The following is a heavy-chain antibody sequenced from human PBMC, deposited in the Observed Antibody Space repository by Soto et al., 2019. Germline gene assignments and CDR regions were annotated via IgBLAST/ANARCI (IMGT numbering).Heavy chain of an antibody. V-gene: IGHV4-31*03. CDR1: GGSISSGGYY. Sequence: PSETLSLTCTVSGGSISSGGYYWSWIRQHPGKGLEWIGYIYYSGSTYYNPSLKSRVTISVDASKNQFSLKLSSVTAADTAVYYCARDGGMATINYYYYGMDVWGQGTTVTVSS. CDR2: IYYSGST. D-gene: IGHD5-12*01. J-gene: IGHJ6*02. CDR3: ARDGGMATINYYYYGMDV.